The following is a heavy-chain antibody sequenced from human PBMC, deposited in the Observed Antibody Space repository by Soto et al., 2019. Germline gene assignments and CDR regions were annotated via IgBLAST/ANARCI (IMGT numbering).Heavy chain of an antibody. CDR1: GGSISSYY. D-gene: IGHD1-26*01. CDR2: IYYSGST. CDR3: ARDHKWDGMDV. J-gene: IGHJ6*02. V-gene: IGHV4-59*12. Sequence: SETLSLTCTVSGGSISSYYWSWIRQPPGKGLEWIGYIYYSGSTNYNPSLKSRVTMSVDTSKNQFSLKLSSVTAADTAVYYCARDHKWDGMDVWGQGTTVTVSS.